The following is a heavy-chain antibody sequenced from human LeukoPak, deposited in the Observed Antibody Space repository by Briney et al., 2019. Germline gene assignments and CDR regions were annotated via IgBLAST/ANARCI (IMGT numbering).Heavy chain of an antibody. CDR3: AREKITFGGVIVPTDY. V-gene: IGHV1-2*02. CDR2: INPNSGGT. D-gene: IGHD3-16*02. J-gene: IGHJ4*02. CDR1: GYTFTGYY. Sequence: ASVKVSCKASGYTFTGYYMHWVRQAPGQGLEWMGWINPNSGGTNYAQKFQGRVTMTRDTSISTAYMELSRLRSDDTAVYYCAREKITFGGVIVPTDYWGQGTLVTVSS.